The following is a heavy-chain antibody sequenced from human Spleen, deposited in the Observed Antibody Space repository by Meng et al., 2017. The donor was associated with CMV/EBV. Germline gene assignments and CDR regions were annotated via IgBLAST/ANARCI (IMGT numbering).Heavy chain of an antibody. CDR1: FIGYY. Sequence: FIGYYIQWVRQAHGQGLEWMGWINPNTGDTQYAQKFRGRVTMTRDTSITTAYMELSRLRSGDTAAYFCATGIYYYDSSGYFGSAFDYWGQGTLVTVSS. D-gene: IGHD3-22*01. CDR2: INPNTGDT. J-gene: IGHJ4*02. V-gene: IGHV1-2*02. CDR3: ATGIYYYDSSGYFGSAFDY.